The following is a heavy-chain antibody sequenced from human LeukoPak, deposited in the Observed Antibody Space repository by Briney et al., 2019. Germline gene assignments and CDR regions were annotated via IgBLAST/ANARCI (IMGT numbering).Heavy chain of an antibody. D-gene: IGHD1-26*01. CDR1: GFTFSSYS. CDR2: IGSSSSYI. Sequence: GGSLRLCCAASGFTFSSYSMNWVRQAPGKGLEWVSSIGSSSSYIYYADSVKGRFTISRDNAKNSLYLQMNSLRAEDTAVYYCASQLVGATGLDYWGQGTLVTVSS. CDR3: ASQLVGATGLDY. V-gene: IGHV3-21*01. J-gene: IGHJ4*02.